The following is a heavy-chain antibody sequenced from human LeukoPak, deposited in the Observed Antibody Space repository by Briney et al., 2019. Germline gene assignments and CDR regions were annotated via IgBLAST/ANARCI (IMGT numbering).Heavy chain of an antibody. CDR3: ARGEQYGSGTVQFDY. CDR2: IYQSGST. CDR1: GGSISSSNW. Sequence: SETLSLTCSVSGGSISSSNWWSWVRQPPGKGLEWMGEIYQSGSTNYNPTLKSRVTMSVDKSRNQFSLSLTSVTAADTAVYYCARGEQYGSGTVQFDYWGQGTLVTVSS. V-gene: IGHV4-4*02. D-gene: IGHD3-10*01. J-gene: IGHJ4*02.